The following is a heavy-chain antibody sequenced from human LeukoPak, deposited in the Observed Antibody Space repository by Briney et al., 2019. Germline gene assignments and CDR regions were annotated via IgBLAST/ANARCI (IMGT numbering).Heavy chain of an antibody. J-gene: IGHJ4*02. CDR1: GFNFRSYG. V-gene: IGHV3-30*02. D-gene: IGHD6-19*01. Sequence: GGSLRLSCAASGFNFRSYGMHWVRQVPGKVLEWVAFIRHDGTDKYYADSVKGRFTISRDNSDETLYLQMSSLRVDDTAVYYCAKLGRVSVALYHFDYWGQGALATVSS. CDR2: IRHDGTDK. CDR3: AKLGRVSVALYHFDY.